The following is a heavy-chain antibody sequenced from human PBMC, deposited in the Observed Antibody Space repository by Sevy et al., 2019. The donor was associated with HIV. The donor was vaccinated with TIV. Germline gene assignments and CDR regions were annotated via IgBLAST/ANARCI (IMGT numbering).Heavy chain of an antibody. D-gene: IGHD3-22*01. CDR3: AKDQRRNYYESSGLSDY. V-gene: IGHV3-23*01. J-gene: IGHJ4*02. CDR1: EFTFNNYA. Sequence: GGSLRLSCAASEFTFNNYAMNWVRQAPGKGLEWVSAMSGSGGSTDYADSVKGRFTISRDNSKNMVFLQMNNLRAEDTAIYYCAKDQRRNYYESSGLSDYWGQGTVVTVSS. CDR2: MSGSGGST.